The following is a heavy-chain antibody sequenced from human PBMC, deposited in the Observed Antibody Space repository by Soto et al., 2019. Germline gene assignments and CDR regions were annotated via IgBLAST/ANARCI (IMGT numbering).Heavy chain of an antibody. CDR2: IDLSGTTR. Sequence: EVQLLESGGDLVQPGGSLRLSCAASGFSFSDYSMNWVRQAPGRGLEWVAFIDLSGTTRDYRESVKGRFTISKDKSMNTVYLQMNSLRVEDAAVYYCTKDRVPDGIYSFDYWGQGALATVSS. V-gene: IGHV3-23*03. CDR3: TKDRVPDGIYSFDY. J-gene: IGHJ4*02. CDR1: GFSFSDYS. D-gene: IGHD2-15*01.